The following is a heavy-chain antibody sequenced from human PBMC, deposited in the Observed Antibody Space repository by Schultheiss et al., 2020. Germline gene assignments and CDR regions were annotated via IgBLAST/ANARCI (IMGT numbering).Heavy chain of an antibody. D-gene: IGHD2-15*01. CDR2: IYTSGST. J-gene: IGHJ6*02. V-gene: IGHV4-4*07. CDR3: ARKLGYCSGGSCYYYYGMDV. Sequence: SETLSLTCTVSGGSISSYYWSWIRQPAGKGLEWIGRIYTSGSTNYNPSLKSRVTMSVDTSKNQFSLKLSSVTAADTAVYYCARKLGYCSGGSCYYYYGMDVWGQGTTVTVSS. CDR1: GGSISSYY.